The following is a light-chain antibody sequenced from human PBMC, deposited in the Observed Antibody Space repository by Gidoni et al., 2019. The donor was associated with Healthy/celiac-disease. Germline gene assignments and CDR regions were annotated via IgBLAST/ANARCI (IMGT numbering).Light chain of an antibody. CDR1: QRINNW. CDR3: QQYNSYPYT. CDR2: DAS. V-gene: IGKV1-5*01. Sequence: DIQMTQSPSTLSASVGDRVTITCRASQRINNWLTWYQQKPGKAPKLLIYDASSLESGVPSRFSGSGSGTEFTLTISSLQPDDFATYYCQQYNSYPYTFGQGTKLEIK. J-gene: IGKJ2*01.